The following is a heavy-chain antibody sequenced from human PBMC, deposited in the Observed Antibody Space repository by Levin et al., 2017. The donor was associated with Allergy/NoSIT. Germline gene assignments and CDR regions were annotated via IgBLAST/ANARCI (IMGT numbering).Heavy chain of an antibody. CDR1: GGSVSSNSYY. V-gene: IGHV4-61*01. CDR2: VYYSGGT. Sequence: ASETLSLTCTVSGGSVSSNSYYWNWIRQPPGKGLEWIGYVYYSGGTNYNPSLKSRVTISVGTSKNQFSLRLSSVTAADTAVYYCARDPRRGVVTATDAFEIWGQGTMVSVSS. J-gene: IGHJ3*02. CDR3: ARDPRRGVVTATDAFEI. D-gene: IGHD2-21*02.